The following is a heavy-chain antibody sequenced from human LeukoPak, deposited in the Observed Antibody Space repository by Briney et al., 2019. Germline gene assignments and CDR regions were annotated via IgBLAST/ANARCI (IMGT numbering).Heavy chain of an antibody. CDR1: GGSISSGSYY. Sequence: SETLSLTCTVSGGSISSGSYYWSWIRQPAGKGLEWIGRIYTSGSTNYNPSLKSRVTISVDTSKNQFSLKLSSVTAADTAVYYCARRLSEYCGGDCYAIDYWGQGTLVTVSS. CDR2: IYTSGST. CDR3: ARRLSEYCGGDCYAIDY. D-gene: IGHD2-21*01. J-gene: IGHJ4*02. V-gene: IGHV4-61*02.